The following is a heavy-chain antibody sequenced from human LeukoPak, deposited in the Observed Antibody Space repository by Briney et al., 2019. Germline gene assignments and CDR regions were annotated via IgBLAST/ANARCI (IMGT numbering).Heavy chain of an antibody. J-gene: IGHJ4*02. CDR2: FTNHHTT. V-gene: IGHV3-23*01. CDR1: GFTFSIYA. D-gene: IGHD3-22*01. CDR3: AKDRYYSDSSGSWDY. Sequence: GGSLRLSCEASGFTFSIYAMTWVRQAPGKGLEWVSTFTNHHTTYYTDSVKGRFTISRDNSKNTLYLQMDSVRPEDTAVYYCAKDRYYSDSSGSWDYWGQGTLVTVSS.